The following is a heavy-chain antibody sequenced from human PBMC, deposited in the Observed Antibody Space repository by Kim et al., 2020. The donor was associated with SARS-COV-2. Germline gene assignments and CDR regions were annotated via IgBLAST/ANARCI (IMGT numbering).Heavy chain of an antibody. J-gene: IGHJ5*02. D-gene: IGHD2-21*01. Sequence: GGSLRLSCAASGFTFSNYAMSWVRQAPGKGLEWVSTISGSGGNTYHADSVKGRFTISRDNSKNTLYLQMNSLRVEDTAVYYCAKDRGDNGRAARFDPWGQGTLVTVSS. V-gene: IGHV3-23*01. CDR1: GFTFSNYA. CDR3: AKDRGDNGRAARFDP. CDR2: ISGSGGNT.